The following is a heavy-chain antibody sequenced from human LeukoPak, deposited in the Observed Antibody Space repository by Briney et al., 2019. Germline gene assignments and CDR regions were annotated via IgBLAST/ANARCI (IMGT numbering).Heavy chain of an antibody. J-gene: IGHJ6*02. CDR2: IYGGGST. D-gene: IGHD2-21*02. CDR1: GFTVSNNS. Sequence: GGSLRLSCAASGFTVSNNSLSWVRQAPGKGLEWVSLIYGGGSTYYADSVKGRFTISRDNSKNTLYLQMNSLRAEDSAVYYCARGSCGGDCYYYYYGMDVWAPGTTVTVSS. V-gene: IGHV3-66*01. CDR3: ARGSCGGDCYYYYYGMDV.